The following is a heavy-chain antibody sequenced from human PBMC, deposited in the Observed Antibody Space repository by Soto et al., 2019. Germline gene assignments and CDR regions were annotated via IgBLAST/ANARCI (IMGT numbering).Heavy chain of an antibody. CDR3: ARGPWDDSSTYRIDY. D-gene: IGHD3-22*01. V-gene: IGHV1-8*01. CDR2: TNCNSGNT. Sequence: QVQLVQSGAEVKKPGASVRVSCKASGYTFTNYDINCVRQAPGQGLEWMGWTNCNSGNTGYAQKFQGRVTMTRNTSVTTAYIYLSSLRSEDTAVYYCARGPWDDSSTYRIDYWGQGTLVTVSS. CDR1: GYTFTNYD. J-gene: IGHJ4*02.